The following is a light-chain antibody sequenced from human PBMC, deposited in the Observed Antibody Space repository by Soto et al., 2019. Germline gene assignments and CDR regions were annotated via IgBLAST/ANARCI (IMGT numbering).Light chain of an antibody. CDR3: EDYSSVSGLT. V-gene: IGKV1-5*03. J-gene: IGKJ4*01. CDR2: EAS. Sequence: DIQMTQSPSTLSASVGDRVTITCRASQSIGPWLAWYQQKPGKAPKLLIYEASNLQSGVPSRFSGSGSATEFTLTISSLQPDDFATYYCEDYSSVSGLTFGGGTKVDI. CDR1: QSIGPW.